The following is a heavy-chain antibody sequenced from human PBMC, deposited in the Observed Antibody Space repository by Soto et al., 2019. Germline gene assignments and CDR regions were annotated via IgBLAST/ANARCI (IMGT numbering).Heavy chain of an antibody. CDR1: GRTFRDYA. D-gene: IGHD3-3*01. CDR3: AKELNPSFDFWGGYGMDV. J-gene: IGHJ6*02. CDR2: ISGSGGST. Sequence: GRRRCACIPSGRTFRDYAISLGRQAPGKALEWVSGISGSGGSTYYADSVRGRFAVSRDSSENTLYLQMNRLRAEDTAVYFCAKELNPSFDFWGGYGMDVWGQGTKVTVYS. V-gene: IGHV3-23*01.